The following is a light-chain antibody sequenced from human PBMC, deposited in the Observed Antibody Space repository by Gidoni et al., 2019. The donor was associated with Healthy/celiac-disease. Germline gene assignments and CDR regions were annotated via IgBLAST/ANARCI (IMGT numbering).Light chain of an antibody. V-gene: IGKV3-11*01. Sequence: EIVLTQSPATLSLSLGERATLSCRASQRVSSYLAWYQQKPGQAPRLIIYDASNGATGIPARFSGSGSATDVTLTISSLEPEDFAVYYCQKRSNWPPLTFGGGTKVEIK. CDR3: QKRSNWPPLT. CDR1: QRVSSY. J-gene: IGKJ4*01. CDR2: DAS.